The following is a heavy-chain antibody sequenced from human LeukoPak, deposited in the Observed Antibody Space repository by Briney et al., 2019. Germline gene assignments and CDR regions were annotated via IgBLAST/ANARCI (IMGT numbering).Heavy chain of an antibody. Sequence: PGGSLRLSCTASGFTFSSYAMSWVRQAPGKGLGWVSAISGSGGSTYYGDSVKGRFTISRDNSKNTLYLQMNSLRAEVTAVYYCVRGFGATPHTYYYYGMDVWGQGTTVTVSS. CDR1: GFTFSSYA. V-gene: IGHV3-23*01. CDR2: ISGSGGST. J-gene: IGHJ6*02. D-gene: IGHD3-10*01. CDR3: VRGFGATPHTYYYYGMDV.